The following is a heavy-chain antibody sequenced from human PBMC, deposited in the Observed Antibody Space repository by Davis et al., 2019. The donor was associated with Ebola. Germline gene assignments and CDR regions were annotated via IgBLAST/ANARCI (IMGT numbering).Heavy chain of an antibody. V-gene: IGHV3-48*04. CDR3: ARPLSYGDYAAWFGY. Sequence: GGSLRLSCAASGFTFSSYGMHWVRQAPGKGLEWVSYISSSGSTIYYADSVKGRFTISRDNAKNSLYLQMNSLRAEDTAVYYCARPLSYGDYAAWFGYWGQGTLVTVSS. J-gene: IGHJ4*02. CDR1: GFTFSSYG. D-gene: IGHD4-17*01. CDR2: ISSSGSTI.